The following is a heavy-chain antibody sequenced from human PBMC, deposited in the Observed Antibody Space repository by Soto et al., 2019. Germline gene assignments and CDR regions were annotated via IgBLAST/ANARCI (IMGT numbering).Heavy chain of an antibody. CDR3: ARGRGGTYDAFDI. CDR2: IYYSGTT. CDR1: SGSIGTYF. Sequence: QVQLRESGPGLVKPSETLSLTCTVSSGSIGTYFWSWIRQPPGKGLEWIGYIYYSGTTNYNPSLTSRVTIFLDTSKNQFSRRRSSVTAADTAVYYCARGRGGTYDAFDIWGQGPQVTVSA. D-gene: IGHD1-26*01. J-gene: IGHJ3*02. V-gene: IGHV4-59*01.